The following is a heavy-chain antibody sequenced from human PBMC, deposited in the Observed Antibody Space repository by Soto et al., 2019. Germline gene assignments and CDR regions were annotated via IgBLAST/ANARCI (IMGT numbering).Heavy chain of an antibody. CDR2: ISYDGSNK. V-gene: IGHV3-30*18. D-gene: IGHD6-19*01. CDR1: GFTFSSYG. J-gene: IGHJ4*02. CDR3: AKDLSPYSSGWDFDY. Sequence: PGGSLRLSCAASGFTFSSYGMHWVRQAPGKGLEWVAVISYDGSNKYYADSVKGRFTISRDNSKNTLYLQMNSLRAEDTAVYYCAKDLSPYSSGWDFDYWGQGTLVTVSS.